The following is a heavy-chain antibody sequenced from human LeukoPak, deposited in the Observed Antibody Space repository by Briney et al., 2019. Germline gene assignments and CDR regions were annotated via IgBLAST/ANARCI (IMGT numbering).Heavy chain of an antibody. CDR1: GGSISSYY. J-gene: IGHJ5*02. CDR3: AREGTAGTNLNWFDP. D-gene: IGHD1-1*01. CDR2: ISYSGST. V-gene: IGHV4-59*01. Sequence: SGTLSLTCTVSGGSISSYYWSWIRQPPGKGLEWIGYISYSGSTNFNPSLKSRVTISVDTSKNQFSLKLSSVTAADTAAYYCAREGTAGTNLNWFDPWGQGTLVTVSS.